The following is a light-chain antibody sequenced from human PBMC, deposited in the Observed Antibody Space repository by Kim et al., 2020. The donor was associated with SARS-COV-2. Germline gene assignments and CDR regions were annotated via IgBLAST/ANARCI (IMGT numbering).Light chain of an antibody. CDR3: QQYGSSPGLT. CDR2: GAS. J-gene: IGKJ4*01. Sequence: EIVLTQSPGTLSLSPGERATLSCRASQSVSANFVAWYQQKPGQAPRLLIYGASNRATGIPDRFSGSGFGTGFTLTISSLEPEDFAVYFCQQYGSSPGLTFGGGTKVDIK. V-gene: IGKV3-20*01. CDR1: QSVSANF.